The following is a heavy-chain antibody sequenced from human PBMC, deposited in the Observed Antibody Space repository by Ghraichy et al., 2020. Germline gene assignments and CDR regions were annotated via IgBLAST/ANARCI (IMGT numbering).Heavy chain of an antibody. CDR3: ARKCFGVSYSSSWHRYWYFDL. Sequence: SETLSLTCAVYGGSFSGYYWSWIRQPPGKGLEWIGEINHSGSTNYNPSLKSRVTISVDTSKNQFSLKLSSVTAADTAVYYCARKCFGVSYSSSWHRYWYFDLWGRGTLVTVSS. CDR2: INHSGST. CDR1: GGSFSGYY. D-gene: IGHD6-13*01. V-gene: IGHV4-34*01. J-gene: IGHJ2*01.